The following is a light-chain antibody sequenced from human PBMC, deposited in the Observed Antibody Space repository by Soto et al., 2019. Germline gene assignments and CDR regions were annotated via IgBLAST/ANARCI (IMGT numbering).Light chain of an antibody. J-gene: IGLJ1*01. CDR3: SSYAGSTRYV. V-gene: IGLV2-8*01. CDR1: SSDVGGYNY. CDR2: EVS. Sequence: VLAQPPSASGSPGQSVTISCTGSSSDVGGYNYVSWYQQHPGKAPKLMIYEVSKRPSGVPDRFSGSKSGNTASLTVSGLQAEDEADYYCSSYAGSTRYVFGTGTRSPS.